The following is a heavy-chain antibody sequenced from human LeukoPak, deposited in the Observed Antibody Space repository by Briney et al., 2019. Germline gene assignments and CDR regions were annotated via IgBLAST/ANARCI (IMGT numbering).Heavy chain of an antibody. V-gene: IGHV2-5*01. CDR2: IYWNDDK. CDR1: GFSLSTSGVG. J-gene: IGHJ6*02. Sequence: SGPTLVKPTQTLTLTCTFSGFSLSTSGVGVGWIRQPPGTALEWLALIYWNDDKRYSPSLKSRLTITKDTSKNQVVLTMTNMDPVDTATYYCAHKYGPLYYYGMDVWGQGTTVTVSS. CDR3: AHKYGPLYYYGMDV. D-gene: IGHD4-17*01.